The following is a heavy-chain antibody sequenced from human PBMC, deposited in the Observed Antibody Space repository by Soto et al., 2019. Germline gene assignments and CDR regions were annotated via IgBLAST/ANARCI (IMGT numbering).Heavy chain of an antibody. V-gene: IGHV1-8*01. Sequence: QVQLVQSGAEVKKPGASVKVSCKASGYTFTSYDINWVRQATGQGLEWMGWMNPNSGNTGYAQKFQGRVTMTRNTSISTAYMALSSLRSEDTAVYYCAILLDDYGDQFDYWGQGTLVTVSS. CDR1: GYTFTSYD. CDR3: AILLDDYGDQFDY. CDR2: MNPNSGNT. D-gene: IGHD4-17*01. J-gene: IGHJ4*02.